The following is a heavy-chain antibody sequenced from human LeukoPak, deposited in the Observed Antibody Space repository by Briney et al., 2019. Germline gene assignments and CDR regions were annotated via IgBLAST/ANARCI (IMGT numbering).Heavy chain of an antibody. CDR2: IRYDGINE. V-gene: IGHV3-30*02. CDR1: GFRFSGYG. D-gene: IGHD3-3*01. J-gene: IGHJ4*02. Sequence: GGSLRLSCAASGFRFSGYGMHWVRQAPGKGLDWVAYIRYDGINEYYADSVKGRFTISRDLSKNTLFLQMNSLRPEDTAVYYCSKDRGVFGVAYSLDYWGQGTLVTVSS. CDR3: SKDRGVFGVAYSLDY.